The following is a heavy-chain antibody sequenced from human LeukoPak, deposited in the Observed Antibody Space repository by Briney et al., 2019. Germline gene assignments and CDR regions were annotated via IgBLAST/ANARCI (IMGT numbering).Heavy chain of an antibody. CDR3: ARVVYDSSGYYIDY. J-gene: IGHJ4*02. D-gene: IGHD3-22*01. V-gene: IGHV3-21*04. CDR1: GFTFSSYS. Sequence: GGSLRLSCAASGFTFSSYSMNWVRQAPGKGLEWVSSISSSSYIYYADSVKGRFTISRDNAKNSLYLQMNSLRAEDTALYYCARVVYDSSGYYIDYWGQGTLVTVSS. CDR2: ISSSSYI.